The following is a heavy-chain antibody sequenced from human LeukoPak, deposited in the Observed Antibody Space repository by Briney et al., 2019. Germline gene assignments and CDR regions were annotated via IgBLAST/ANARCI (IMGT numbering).Heavy chain of an antibody. J-gene: IGHJ6*04. CDR2: ISSSGSTI. V-gene: IGHV3-11*04. D-gene: IGHD3-10*02. CDR1: GFTVSSNY. CDR3: AELGITMIGGV. Sequence: PWGVLRLSCAASGFTVSSNYMSWVRQAPGKGLEWVSYISSSGSTIYYADSVKGRFTISRDNAKNSLYLQMNSLRAEDTAVYYCAELGITMIGGVWGKGTTVTISS.